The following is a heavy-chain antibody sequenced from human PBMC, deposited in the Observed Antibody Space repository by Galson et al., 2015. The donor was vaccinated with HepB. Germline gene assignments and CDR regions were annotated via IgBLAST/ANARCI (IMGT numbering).Heavy chain of an antibody. CDR3: ARGLGRREVRGVIKLYYYYGMDV. Sequence: SVKVSCKASGGTFSSYAISWVRQAPGQGLEWMGGIIPIFGTANYAQKFQGRVTITADESTSTAYMELSSLRSEDTAVYYCARGLGRREVRGVIKLYYYYGMDVWGQGTTVTVSS. D-gene: IGHD3-10*01. V-gene: IGHV1-69*13. J-gene: IGHJ6*02. CDR1: GGTFSSYA. CDR2: IIPIFGTA.